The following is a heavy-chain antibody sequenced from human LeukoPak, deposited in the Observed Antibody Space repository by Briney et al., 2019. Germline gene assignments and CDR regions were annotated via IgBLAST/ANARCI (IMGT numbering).Heavy chain of an antibody. D-gene: IGHD2-2*01. CDR1: GFTFSSYA. J-gene: IGHJ5*02. CDR2: ISSNGGST. V-gene: IGHV3-64*04. Sequence: PGGSLRLSCSASGFTFSSYAMHWVRRAPGKGLEYVSAISSNGGSTYYADSVKGRYTISRDNSKNTLYLQMNSLRAEDTAVYYCAKEAVVVPAAIAPYNWFDPWGQGTLVTVSS. CDR3: AKEAVVVPAAIAPYNWFDP.